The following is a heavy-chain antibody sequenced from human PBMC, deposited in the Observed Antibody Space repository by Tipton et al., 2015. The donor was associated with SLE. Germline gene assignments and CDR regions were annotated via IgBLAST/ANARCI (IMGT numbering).Heavy chain of an antibody. V-gene: IGHV3-48*01. D-gene: IGHD6-13*01. J-gene: IGHJ6*02. Sequence: SLRLSCAASGLTFSSYSMNWVRQAPGKGLEWVSYISSSGSTIYYADSVKGRFTISRDNAKNSLYLQMNSLRAEDTAVYYCASVIAAAGYYYYYGMDVWGQGTAVTVSS. CDR3: ASVIAAAGYYYYYGMDV. CDR2: ISSSGSTI. CDR1: GLTFSSYS.